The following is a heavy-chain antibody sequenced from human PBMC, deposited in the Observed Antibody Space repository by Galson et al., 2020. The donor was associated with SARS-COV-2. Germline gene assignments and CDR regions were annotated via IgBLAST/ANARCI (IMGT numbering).Heavy chain of an antibody. J-gene: IGHJ5*02. CDR2: FDPEDGET. Sequence: ASVKVSSKVSGYTLTELSMHWVRQAPGKGLEWMGGFDPEDGETIYAQKFQGRVTMTEDTSTDTAYMELSSLRSEDTAVYYCATAPPYCSGGSCHNWFDPWGQGTLVTVSS. V-gene: IGHV1-24*01. D-gene: IGHD2-15*01. CDR1: GYTLTELS. CDR3: ATAPPYCSGGSCHNWFDP.